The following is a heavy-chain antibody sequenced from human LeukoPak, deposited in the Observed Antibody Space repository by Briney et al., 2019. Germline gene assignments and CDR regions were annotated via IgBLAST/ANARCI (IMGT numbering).Heavy chain of an antibody. CDR1: GFTFSSYS. D-gene: IGHD2-21*02. CDR3: ARGGDLDY. J-gene: IGHJ4*02. Sequence: GGSLRLSCAVSGFTFSSYSMNRVRQAPGKGLEWVSYISSSSSTIYYADSVKGRFTISRDNAKNSLYLQMNSLRAEDTAVYYCARGGDLDYWGQGTLVTVSS. V-gene: IGHV3-48*04. CDR2: ISSSSSTI.